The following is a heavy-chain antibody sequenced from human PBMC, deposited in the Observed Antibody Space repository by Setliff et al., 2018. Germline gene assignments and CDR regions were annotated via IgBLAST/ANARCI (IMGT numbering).Heavy chain of an antibody. V-gene: IGHV4-4*07. CDR3: ARGGGSSWYGFDY. J-gene: IGHJ4*02. CDR2: IYIGGSA. D-gene: IGHD6-13*01. CDR1: GGSISSYY. Sequence: ASETLSLTCTVSGGSISSYYWSWIRQPAGKGLEWIGHIYIGGSANYNPSLKSRVTMSIDTSKTQFSLKLSSVTAADTAVYYCARGGGSSWYGFDYWGQGTLVTVSS.